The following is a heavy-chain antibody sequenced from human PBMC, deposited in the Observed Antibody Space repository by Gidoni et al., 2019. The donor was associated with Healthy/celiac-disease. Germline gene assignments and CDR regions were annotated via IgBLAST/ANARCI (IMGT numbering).Heavy chain of an antibody. Sequence: EVQLVQSGAEVKKPGESLKISCKGAGYSFTSYWIGWVRQMPGKGLEWMGIIYPGDSDTRYSPAFQGQVTISADKSISTAYLQWSSLKASDTAMYYCARQASDVNFGVVIRVFDYWGQGTLVTVSS. J-gene: IGHJ4*02. D-gene: IGHD3-3*01. V-gene: IGHV5-51*01. CDR2: IYPGDSDT. CDR1: GYSFTSYW. CDR3: ARQASDVNFGVVIRVFDY.